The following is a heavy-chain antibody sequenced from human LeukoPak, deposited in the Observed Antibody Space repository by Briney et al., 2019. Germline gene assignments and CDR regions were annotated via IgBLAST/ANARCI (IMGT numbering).Heavy chain of an antibody. V-gene: IGHV1-8*01. CDR1: GYTFTSYD. CDR3: ARGPYSSGWYPE. CDR2: MNPNSGNT. D-gene: IGHD6-19*01. J-gene: IGHJ4*02. Sequence: ASVKVSCKASGYTFTSYDINWVRQATGQGLEWMGRMNPNSGNTGYAQKFQGRVTMTRNTSISTAYMELSSLRSEDTAVYYCARGPYSSGWYPEWGQGTLVTVSS.